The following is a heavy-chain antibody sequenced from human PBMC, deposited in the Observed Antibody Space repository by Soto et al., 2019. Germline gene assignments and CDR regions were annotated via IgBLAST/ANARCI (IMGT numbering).Heavy chain of an antibody. V-gene: IGHV3-33*01. J-gene: IGHJ6*02. CDR1: GFTFSSYG. Sequence: GGSLRLSCAASGFTFSSYGMHWVRQAPGKGLEWVAVIWYDGSNKYYADSVKGRFTISRDNSKNTLYLQMSSLRAEDTAVYYCARLQIFGVAGGMDVWGQGTTVTVSS. CDR3: ARLQIFGVAGGMDV. CDR2: IWYDGSNK. D-gene: IGHD3-3*01.